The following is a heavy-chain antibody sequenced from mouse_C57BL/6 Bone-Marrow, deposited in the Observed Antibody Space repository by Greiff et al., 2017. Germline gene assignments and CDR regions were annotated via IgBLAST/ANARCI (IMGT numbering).Heavy chain of an antibody. CDR2: IRSKSNNYAT. CDR3: VRHGVYYPYFDV. J-gene: IGHJ1*03. CDR1: GFSFNTYA. Sequence: EVQLQESGGGLVQPKGSLKLSCAASGFSFNTYAMNWVRQAPGKGLEWVARIRSKSNNYATYYADSVKDRFTISRDDSESMLYLQMNNLKTEDTAMYYCVRHGVYYPYFDVWGTGTTVTVSS. D-gene: IGHD2-1*01. V-gene: IGHV10-1*01.